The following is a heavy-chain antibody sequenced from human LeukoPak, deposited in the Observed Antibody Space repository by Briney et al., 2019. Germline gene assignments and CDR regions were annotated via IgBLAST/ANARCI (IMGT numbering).Heavy chain of an antibody. D-gene: IGHD6-13*01. CDR3: ARGVYRFDS. V-gene: IGHV1-69*13. CDR1: GGXFSSYA. CDR2: IIPIFGTG. J-gene: IGHJ4*02. Sequence: SVKVSCKASGGXFSSYAISWVRQARGQGLEWMGGIIPIFGTGNYAQKFQGRVTITADESTSTAYTELSSLRSEDTAVYYCARGVYRFDSWGQGTLVTVSS.